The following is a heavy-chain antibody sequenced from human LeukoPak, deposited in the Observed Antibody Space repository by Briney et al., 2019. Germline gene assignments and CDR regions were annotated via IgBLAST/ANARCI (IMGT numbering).Heavy chain of an antibody. CDR3: ARDGGPVAPANYFDC. D-gene: IGHD6-19*01. CDR1: GGSISTYY. V-gene: IGHV4-59*01. CDR2: IYYSGST. Sequence: NASETLSLTCTVSGGSISTYYWSWIRQPPAKGREWIGYIYYSGSTNYNPSLKSRVTISVDTSKNQFSLKLSSVTAADTAVYYCARDGGPVAPANYFDCWGQGTLVTVSS. J-gene: IGHJ4*02.